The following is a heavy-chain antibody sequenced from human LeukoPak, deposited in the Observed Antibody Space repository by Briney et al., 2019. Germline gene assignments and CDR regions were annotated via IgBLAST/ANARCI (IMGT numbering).Heavy chain of an antibody. V-gene: IGHV1-46*01. Sequence: EASVKVSCKASGYTFTSNHIHWVRQAPGQGLEWMGVINPSGDSTSYAPNFQGRVTETRDTSTSTVYMELSSLRSEDTAIYYCAKIAARDTGEGYWGQGTLVTVSS. D-gene: IGHD6-6*01. CDR2: INPSGDST. CDR1: GYTFTSNH. J-gene: IGHJ4*02. CDR3: AKIAARDTGEGY.